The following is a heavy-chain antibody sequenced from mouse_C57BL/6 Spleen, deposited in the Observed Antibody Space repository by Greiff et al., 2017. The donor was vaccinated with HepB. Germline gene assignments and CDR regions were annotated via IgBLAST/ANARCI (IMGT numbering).Heavy chain of an antibody. D-gene: IGHD2-4*01. CDR2: IDPSDSYT. CDR3: ARSHYDYDVRFAY. J-gene: IGHJ3*01. Sequence: QVHVKQPGAELVMPGASVKLSCKASGYTFTSYWMHWVKQRPGQGLEWIGEIDPSDSYTNYNQKFKGKSTLTVDKSSSTAYMQLSSLTSEDSAVYYCARSHYDYDVRFAYWGQGTLVTVSA. CDR1: GYTFTSYW. V-gene: IGHV1-69*01.